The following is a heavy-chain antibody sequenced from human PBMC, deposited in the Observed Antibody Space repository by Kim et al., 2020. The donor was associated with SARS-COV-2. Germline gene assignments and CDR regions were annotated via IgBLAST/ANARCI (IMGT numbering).Heavy chain of an antibody. V-gene: IGHV1-69*13. D-gene: IGHD4-4*01. CDR1: GGTFSSYA. CDR3: ARGDLTATTLGYYYYGMDV. Sequence: SVKVSCKASGGTFSSYAISWVRQAPGQGLEWMGGIIPIFGTANYAQKFQGRVTITADESTSTAYMELSSLRSEDTAVYYCARGDLTATTLGYYYYGMDVWGQGTTVTVSS. CDR2: IIPIFGTA. J-gene: IGHJ6*02.